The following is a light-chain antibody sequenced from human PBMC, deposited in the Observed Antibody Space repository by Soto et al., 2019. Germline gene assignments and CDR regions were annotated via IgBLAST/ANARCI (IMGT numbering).Light chain of an antibody. Sequence: QSVLTQPASVSGSPGQSITISCTGSSSDIGRYNYVSWYQQLPGKAPKLMIYEVSNRPSGVSNRFSGSKSGNTASLSISGIQTEDEADYYCGSYTSATTWVFGGGTKLTVL. J-gene: IGLJ3*02. V-gene: IGLV2-14*03. CDR1: SSDIGRYNY. CDR2: EVS. CDR3: GSYTSATTWV.